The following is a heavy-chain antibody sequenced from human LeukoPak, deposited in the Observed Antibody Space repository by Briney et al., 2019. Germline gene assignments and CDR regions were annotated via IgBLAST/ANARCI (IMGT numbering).Heavy chain of an antibody. CDR3: ARGVTTGDY. CDR1: GFTFSSHS. D-gene: IGHD2-21*02. J-gene: IGHJ4*02. V-gene: IGHV3-21*01. CDR2: ITTSNYI. Sequence: NSGGSLRLSCVVSGFTFSSHSVNWVRQAPGKGLEWVLSITTSNYIFYAESVKGRFTISRDNAKNSLYLQMTSLRAEDTAVYYCARGVTTGDYWGQGTLVTVSS.